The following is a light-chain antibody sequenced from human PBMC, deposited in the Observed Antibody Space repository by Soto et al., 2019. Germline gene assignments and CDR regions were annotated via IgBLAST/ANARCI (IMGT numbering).Light chain of an antibody. CDR3: QHYNSYSEA. V-gene: IGKV1-5*03. CDR2: KAS. Sequence: DIQMTQSPSTLSGSVGDIVTITCRASQTISSWLAWYQQKPGKAPKLLIYKASTLQSGVPSRFSGSGSGTDFTLTISSRQPDDFATDYCQHYNSYSEAFGQGTKVEL. J-gene: IGKJ1*01. CDR1: QTISSW.